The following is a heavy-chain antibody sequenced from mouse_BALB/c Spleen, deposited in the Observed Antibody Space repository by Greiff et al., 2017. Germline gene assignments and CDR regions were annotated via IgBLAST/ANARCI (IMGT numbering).Heavy chain of an antibody. D-gene: IGHD1-1*01. CDR1: GFTFSSYA. J-gene: IGHJ4*01. CDR2: ISSGGTT. V-gene: IGHV5-6-5*01. CDR3: ARDGSNAMDY. Sequence: DVQLQESGGDLVKPGGSLKLSCAASGFTFSSYAMSWVRQTPEKRLEWVASISSGGTTYYPDSVKGRFTISRDNARNILYLQMSSLRSEDTAMYYCARDGSNAMDYWGQGTSVTVSS.